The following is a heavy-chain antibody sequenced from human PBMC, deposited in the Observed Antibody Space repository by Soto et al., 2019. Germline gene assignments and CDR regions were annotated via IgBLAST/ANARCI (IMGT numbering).Heavy chain of an antibody. CDR3: AKDPVPQLLPSWWFDP. D-gene: IGHD2-2*01. CDR2: ISGAGGNT. J-gene: IGHJ5*02. Sequence: EVQLLESGGGLVQPGGSLRLSCAASGFAFGAYAMTWVRQAPGKGLEWVSVISGAGGNTYYADSVEGRFTVSRDNSKKMLYLEMNSLRVEETAIYYCAKDPVPQLLPSWWFDPWGQGNRVTVSS. V-gene: IGHV3-23*01. CDR1: GFAFGAYA.